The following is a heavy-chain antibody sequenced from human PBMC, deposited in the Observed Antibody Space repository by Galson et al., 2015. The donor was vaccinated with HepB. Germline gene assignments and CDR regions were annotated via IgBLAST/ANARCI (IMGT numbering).Heavy chain of an antibody. J-gene: IGHJ4*02. CDR1: GFTFSDYY. CDR3: ARAAPGWLSDDY. Sequence: SLRLSCAASGFTFSDYYMSWIRQAPGKGLEWVSYISSSSSYTNYADSVKGRFTISRDNAKNSLYLQMNSLRAEDTAVYYCARAAPGWLSDDYWGQGTLVTVSS. CDR2: ISSSSSYT. V-gene: IGHV3-11*06. D-gene: IGHD3-22*01.